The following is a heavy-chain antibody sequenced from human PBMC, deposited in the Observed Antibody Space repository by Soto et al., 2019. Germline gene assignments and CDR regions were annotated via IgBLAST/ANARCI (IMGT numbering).Heavy chain of an antibody. CDR1: GFTFSSYG. CDR3: AKARFYDFWRGLDY. V-gene: IGHV3-30*18. Sequence: QVQLVESGGGVVQPGRSLRLSCAASGFTFSSYGIHWVRQAPGKGLEWVAVISKDGINKYYADSVKGRFTLSRDNFKNTLYLQVNSLRAEDTAVYYCAKARFYDFWRGLDYWGQGTLVTVSS. CDR2: ISKDGINK. D-gene: IGHD3-3*01. J-gene: IGHJ4*02.